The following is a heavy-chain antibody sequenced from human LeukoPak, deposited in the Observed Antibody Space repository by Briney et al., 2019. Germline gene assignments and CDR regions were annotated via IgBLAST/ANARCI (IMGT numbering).Heavy chain of an antibody. V-gene: IGHV4-38-2*01. CDR1: GYSISSGYY. Sequence: SETLSLTCAVSGYSISSGYYWGWIRQPPGKGLEWIGSIYHSGSTYYNPSLKSRVTISVDTSKNQFSLKLSSVTAADTAVYYCARLYCSSTSCYSILHYYYMDVWGKGTTVTVSS. CDR2: IYHSGST. D-gene: IGHD2-2*01. J-gene: IGHJ6*03. CDR3: ARLYCSSTSCYSILHYYYMDV.